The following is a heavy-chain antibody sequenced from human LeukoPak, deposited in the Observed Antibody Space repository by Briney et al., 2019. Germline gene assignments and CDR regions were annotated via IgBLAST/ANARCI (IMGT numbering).Heavy chain of an antibody. CDR2: ISAYNGNT. CDR1: GYTFTSYG. J-gene: IGHJ4*02. V-gene: IGHV1-18*01. CDR3: ARETNDYGDSYFGY. Sequence: ASVKVSCKASGYTFTSYGISWVRQAPGQGLEWMGWISAYNGNTNYAQKLQGRVTMTTDTSTSTAYMELRSLRSDDTAAYYCARETNDYGDSYFGYWGQGTLVTVSS. D-gene: IGHD4-17*01.